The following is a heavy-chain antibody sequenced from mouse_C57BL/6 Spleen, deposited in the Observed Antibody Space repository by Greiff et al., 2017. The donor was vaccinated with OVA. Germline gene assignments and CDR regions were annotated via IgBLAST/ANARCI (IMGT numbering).Heavy chain of an antibody. J-gene: IGHJ4*01. Sequence: QVHVKQPGAELVMPGASVKLSCKASGYTFTSYWMHWVKQRPGQGLEWIGEIDPSDSYTNYNQKFKGKSTLTVDKSSSTAYMQLSSLTSEDSAVYYCARGDYDYDPYAMDYWGQGTSVTVSS. V-gene: IGHV1-69*01. CDR3: ARGDYDYDPYAMDY. D-gene: IGHD2-4*01. CDR1: GYTFTSYW. CDR2: IDPSDSYT.